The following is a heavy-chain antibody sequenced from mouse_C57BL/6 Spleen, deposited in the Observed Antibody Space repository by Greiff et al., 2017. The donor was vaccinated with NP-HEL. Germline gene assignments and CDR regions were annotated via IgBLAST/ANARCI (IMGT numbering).Heavy chain of an antibody. CDR2: ISDGGSYT. Sequence: EVQVVESGGGLVKPGGSLKLSCAASGFTFSSYAMSWVRQTPEKRLEWVATISDGGSYTYYPDNVKGRFTISRDNAKNNLYLQMSHLKAEDTAMYYGARDRDDYDGVPDYWGQGTTLTVSS. CDR3: ARDRDDYDGVPDY. V-gene: IGHV5-4*01. CDR1: GFTFSSYA. D-gene: IGHD2-4*01. J-gene: IGHJ2*01.